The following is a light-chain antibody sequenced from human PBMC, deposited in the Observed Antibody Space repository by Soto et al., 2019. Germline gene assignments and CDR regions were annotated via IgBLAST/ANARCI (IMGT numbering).Light chain of an antibody. CDR2: EVT. J-gene: IGLJ1*01. Sequence: QSALPQPRSVSGSPGQSVTISCTGTSSDVGGYNYVSWYQQHPGKAPKLMISEVTNRPSGVSDRFSGSKSGNTASLTISGLQAEDEADYYCSSFTSRFTFVFGTGTKV. CDR1: SSDVGGYNY. V-gene: IGLV2-11*01. CDR3: SSFTSRFTFV.